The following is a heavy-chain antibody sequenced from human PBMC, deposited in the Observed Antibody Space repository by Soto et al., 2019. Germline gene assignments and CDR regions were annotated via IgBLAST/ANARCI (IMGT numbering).Heavy chain of an antibody. Sequence: EVQLVESGGGLVQPGASLRLSCAASGFTFSSYWMHWVRQAPGKGLVWVSRINSDGSSTSYADSVKGRFTISRDNVKNALNLQMNSLRAEDTAVYYCVRTSLVVAAATGEDYWGQGTLVTVSS. J-gene: IGHJ4*02. CDR3: VRTSLVVAAATGEDY. D-gene: IGHD2-15*01. CDR2: INSDGSST. CDR1: GFTFSSYW. V-gene: IGHV3-74*01.